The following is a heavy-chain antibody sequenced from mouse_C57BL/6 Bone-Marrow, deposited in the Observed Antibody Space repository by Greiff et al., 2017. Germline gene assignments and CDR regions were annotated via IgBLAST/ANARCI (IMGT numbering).Heavy chain of an antibody. J-gene: IGHJ1*03. Sequence: VKLMESGPGLVQPSQCLSITCTVSGFSLTSYGVTWVRQSPGKGLEWLGVIWRGGSTDYNAAFMSRLSITKDNSKSQVFFKMNSLQADDTAIYYCAKNGEYDRPCYWYFDDWGTGTTVTVSS. D-gene: IGHD2-14*01. CDR2: IWRGGST. CDR1: GFSLTSYG. CDR3: AKNGEYDRPCYWYFDD. V-gene: IGHV2-5*01.